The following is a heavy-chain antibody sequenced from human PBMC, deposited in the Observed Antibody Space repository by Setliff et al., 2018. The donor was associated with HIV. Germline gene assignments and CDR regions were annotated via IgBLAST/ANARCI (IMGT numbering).Heavy chain of an antibody. Sequence: KSGPTLVNPTQTLKLTCTFSGLSLSTSGVGVGWIRQSPGKALEWLAFIYWNNNKHYSTSLKSRLTVTKDTSKNRVVFTMTNMDPVDTATYYCAYSGRQLRGPYFDFWGQGTPVTVS. CDR1: GLSLSTSGVG. J-gene: IGHJ4*02. V-gene: IGHV2-5*01. D-gene: IGHD1-1*01. CDR3: AYSGRQLRGPYFDF. CDR2: IYWNNNK.